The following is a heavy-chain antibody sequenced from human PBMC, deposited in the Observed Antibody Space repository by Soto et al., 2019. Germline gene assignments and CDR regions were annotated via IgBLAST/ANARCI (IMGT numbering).Heavy chain of an antibody. CDR2: NYYSGIN. J-gene: IGHJ6*02. D-gene: IGHD6-6*01. CDR3: ARGSSIAGLYYGMDV. V-gene: IGHV4-31*03. CDR1: GGSISSGGYY. Sequence: QVQLQESGPGLVKPSQTLSLTCTVSGGSISSGGYYWTWIRQHPGKGLEWIGYNYYSGINYYNPSPKIRVTISLDTSKNRFSLKLSSVTAADTAVYYCARGSSIAGLYYGMDVWGQGTTVTVSS.